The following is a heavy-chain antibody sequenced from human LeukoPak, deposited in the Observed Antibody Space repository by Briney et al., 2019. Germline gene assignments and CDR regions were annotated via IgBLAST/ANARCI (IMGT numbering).Heavy chain of an antibody. CDR1: GSPFTAYY. V-gene: IGHV1-2*02. CDR2: INPKSGGT. Sequence: ASVKLSCKASGSPFTAYYMHWVRQAPGHGLEWMGWINPKSGGTNYAKQFQGRVTMTRDTSVKTAYMELSSLRSDDPAVYYCVRGDYYHRGVYYYDWGQGTLVTVSS. CDR3: VRGDYYHRGVYYYD. D-gene: IGHD3-22*01. J-gene: IGHJ4*02.